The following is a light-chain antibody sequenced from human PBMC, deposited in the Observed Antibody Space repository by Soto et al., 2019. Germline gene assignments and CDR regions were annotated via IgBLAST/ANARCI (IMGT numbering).Light chain of an antibody. V-gene: IGKV3-15*01. CDR1: QSISSN. CDR2: GAS. CDR3: QQYNNCPPIT. Sequence: EIVMTQSPATLSVSPGERATLSCRASQSISSNLAWYQQKPGLAPRLLISGASTRATGVPARFSGSGSGTEFTLTISSLQSEDFAVYYCQQYNNCPPITFGQGTRLEIK. J-gene: IGKJ5*01.